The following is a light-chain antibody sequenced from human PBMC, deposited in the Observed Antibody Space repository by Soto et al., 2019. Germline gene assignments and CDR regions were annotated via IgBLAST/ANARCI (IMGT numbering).Light chain of an antibody. CDR2: DTS. V-gene: IGKV3-20*01. CDR1: QNIYFN. CDR3: QQYGSSPLT. Sequence: VITQSPSTLSVSPGERVTITCQASQNIYFNLAWYQHKPGQTPRLLIYDTSTRATGIPDRFSGSGSGTDFTLTISRLEPEDFAVYYCQQYGSSPLTFGGGTKVDI. J-gene: IGKJ4*01.